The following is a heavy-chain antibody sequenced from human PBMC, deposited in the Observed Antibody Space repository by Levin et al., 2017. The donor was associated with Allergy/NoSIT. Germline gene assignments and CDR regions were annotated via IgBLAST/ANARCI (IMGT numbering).Heavy chain of an antibody. D-gene: IGHD3-16*01. J-gene: IGHJ4*02. CDR2: IDTAGET. CDR1: GFPFSSYD. Sequence: GESLKISCAASGFPFSSYDMHWVRQTTGKGLEWVSAIDTAGETYYPGSVKGRFTISRENAKNSLYLQMNSLGAGDTAVYFCAREGGGDSGIDQLDYWGQGTLVTVSS. CDR3: AREGGGDSGIDQLDY. V-gene: IGHV3-13*04.